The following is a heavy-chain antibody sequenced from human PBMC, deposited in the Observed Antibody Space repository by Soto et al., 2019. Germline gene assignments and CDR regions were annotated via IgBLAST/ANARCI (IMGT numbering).Heavy chain of an antibody. CDR3: AKDGGEWSLDY. Sequence: EVQLLESGGGLVQPGGSLRLSCAASGFTFSLYAMNWVRQAPGKGLEWVSAISGGNTQYADSVKGRFTISRDNSKNTLYLQMNSLRAEDTALYYCAKDGGEWSLDYWGQGTLVTVSS. J-gene: IGHJ4*02. CDR1: GFTFSLYA. D-gene: IGHD3-16*01. CDR2: ISGGNT. V-gene: IGHV3-23*01.